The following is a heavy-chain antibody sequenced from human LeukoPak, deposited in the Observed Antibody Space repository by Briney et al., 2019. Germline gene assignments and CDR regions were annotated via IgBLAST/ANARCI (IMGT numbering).Heavy chain of an antibody. J-gene: IGHJ5*02. CDR1: GITFGDYA. Sequence: GGSLRLSCKGSGITFGDYAVTWFRQAPGKGLEWVGFVRTKTHGGAPETAASVKGRFNVSRDDSEGIAYLQMTSLRTEDTAMYYCARVNFRDYRGYTWFEPWGQGTLVTVSS. CDR2: VRTKTHGGAP. D-gene: IGHD3-10*01. V-gene: IGHV3-49*03. CDR3: ARVNFRDYRGYTWFEP.